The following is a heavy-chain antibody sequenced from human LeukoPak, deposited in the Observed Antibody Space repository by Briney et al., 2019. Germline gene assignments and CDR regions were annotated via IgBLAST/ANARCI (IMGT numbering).Heavy chain of an antibody. CDR2: ISSDSSTI. CDR1: GFTFNSYN. D-gene: IGHD3-22*01. J-gene: IGHJ4*02. CDR3: AKAPPIVVAPHPPDY. Sequence: GGSLRLSCAASGFTFNSYNMNWVRQAPGKGLEWVSYISSDSSTIFYADSVKGRFTISRDNVKNSLFLQLNSLRDEDTAVYYCAKAPPIVVAPHPPDYWGQGTLVTVSS. V-gene: IGHV3-48*02.